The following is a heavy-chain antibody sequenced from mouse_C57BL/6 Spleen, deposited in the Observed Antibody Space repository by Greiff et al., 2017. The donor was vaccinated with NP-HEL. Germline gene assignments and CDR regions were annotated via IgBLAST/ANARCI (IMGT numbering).Heavy chain of an antibody. Sequence: QVHVKQPGAELVRPGSSVKLSCKASGYTFTSYWMHWVKQRPIQGLEWIGNIDPSDSEIHYTQKFKDKATLTVDKSASTAYMQLSSLTSEDSAVYYCARTFGPMDYWGQGTSVTVSS. V-gene: IGHV1-52*01. CDR3: ARTFGPMDY. CDR2: IDPSDSEI. CDR1: GYTFTSYW. J-gene: IGHJ4*01.